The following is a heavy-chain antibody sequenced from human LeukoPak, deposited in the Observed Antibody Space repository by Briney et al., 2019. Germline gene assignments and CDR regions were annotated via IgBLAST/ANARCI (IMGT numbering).Heavy chain of an antibody. CDR1: GGSISSSNYY. CDR2: IYYSGST. V-gene: IGHV4-39*07. J-gene: IGHJ4*02. Sequence: SETLSLTCTVSGGSISSSNYYWGWIRQPPGKGLEWIGSIYYSGSTYYSPSLKSRVTISVDTSKNQFSLKLSSVTAADTAVYYCARDNWNSLYFDYWGQGTLVTVSS. CDR3: ARDNWNSLYFDY. D-gene: IGHD1-7*01.